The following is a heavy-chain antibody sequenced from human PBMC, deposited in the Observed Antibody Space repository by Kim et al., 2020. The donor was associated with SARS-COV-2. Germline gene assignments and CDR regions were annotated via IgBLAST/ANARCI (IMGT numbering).Heavy chain of an antibody. J-gene: IGHJ5*02. CDR2: IYYSGST. D-gene: IGHD6-13*01. CDR3: AREWVAARAGFDP. Sequence: SETLSLTCTVSGGSISSYYWSWIRQPPGKGLEWIGYIYYSGSTNYNPSLKSRVTISVDTSKNQFSLKLSSVTAADTAVYYCAREWVAARAGFDPWGQGTLVTVSS. CDR1: GGSISSYY. V-gene: IGHV4-59*13.